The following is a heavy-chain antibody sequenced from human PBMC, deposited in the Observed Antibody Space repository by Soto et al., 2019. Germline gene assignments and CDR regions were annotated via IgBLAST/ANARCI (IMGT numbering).Heavy chain of an antibody. D-gene: IGHD3-22*01. Sequence: EVQLLESGGGLVQPGGSLRLTCVGSGFTFRNQDMRWVRQAPGKGLEWVSGISGRGGVTYNADSVKGRFTISRDNSKNTLYLQMNNLRANDTAVYYCAKDRQFRSYYESAGHYNDWGQGTLVTVSS. CDR1: GFTFRNQD. V-gene: IGHV3-23*01. CDR3: AKDRQFRSYYESAGHYND. CDR2: ISGRGGVT. J-gene: IGHJ4*02.